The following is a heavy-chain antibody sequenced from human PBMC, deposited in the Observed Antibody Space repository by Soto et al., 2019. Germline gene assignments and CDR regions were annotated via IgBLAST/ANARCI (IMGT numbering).Heavy chain of an antibody. Sequence: SQTLSLTCAISGDSVSSNSAAWNWIRQSPSRGLEWLGRTYYRSKWYNDYAVSVKSRITINPDTSKNQFSLQLNSVTPEDTAVYYCARVNGSNWNNYYYYYGMEVWGQGTTVTVSS. J-gene: IGHJ6*02. V-gene: IGHV6-1*01. D-gene: IGHD1-20*01. CDR1: GDSVSSNSAA. CDR3: ARVNGSNWNNYYYYYGMEV. CDR2: TYYRSKWYN.